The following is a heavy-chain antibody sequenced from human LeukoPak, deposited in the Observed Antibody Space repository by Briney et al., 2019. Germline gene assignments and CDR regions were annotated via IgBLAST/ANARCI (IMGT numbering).Heavy chain of an antibody. D-gene: IGHD6-13*01. CDR3: ARETRGLAAAGTVNWFDP. CDR1: GGSISSSSYY. V-gene: IGHV4-61*01. CDR2: VYYRGTT. Sequence: KSSXTLSLTCTVSGGSISSSSYYWGWNRQPQGKGLEWIGYVYYRGTTNYNPSLKSRVTMSENTTKNQFSLKLTSVTAADTAVYYCARETRGLAAAGTVNWFDPWGQGTLVTVSS. J-gene: IGHJ5*02.